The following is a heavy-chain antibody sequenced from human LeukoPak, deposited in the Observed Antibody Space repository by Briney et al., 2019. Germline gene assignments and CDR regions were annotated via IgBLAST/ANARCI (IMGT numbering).Heavy chain of an antibody. D-gene: IGHD3-3*01. CDR2: IYHSGST. CDR3: ARERHDLWSAYHFDS. CDR1: GGSINRYF. J-gene: IGHJ4*02. Sequence: SETLSLTCNVSGGSINRYFWSWIRQPPGKGPEWIGYIYHSGSTKYNPSLMSRVTMSIDTSKNQFSLNLSSVTAADTAVYYRARERHDLWSAYHFDSWGLGTLVIVSS. V-gene: IGHV4-59*01.